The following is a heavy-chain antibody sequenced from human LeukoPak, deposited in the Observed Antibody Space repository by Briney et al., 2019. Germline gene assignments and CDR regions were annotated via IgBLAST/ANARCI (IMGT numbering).Heavy chain of an antibody. CDR1: KIRLYNHS. J-gene: IGHJ3*02. CDR2: ISDSGGTK. Sequence: GSLTLPCSSPKIRLYNHSISLGRQASREGVEWVPRISDSGGTKFYADSVKGRFTISRDNSKNMVYLQMNSLRAEDTAVYYCAKNQVQLLWLRDDAFDIWGQGTRVTVSS. V-gene: IGHV3-23*01. D-gene: IGHD3-16*01. CDR3: AKNQVQLLWLRDDAFDI.